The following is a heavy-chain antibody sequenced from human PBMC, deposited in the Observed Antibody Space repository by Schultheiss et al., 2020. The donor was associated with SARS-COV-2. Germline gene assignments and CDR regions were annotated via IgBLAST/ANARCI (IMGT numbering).Heavy chain of an antibody. D-gene: IGHD1-14*01. CDR2: ISYDGSNK. V-gene: IGHV3-30*04. CDR1: GFTFSSYA. CDR3: ARRTMLAFDY. J-gene: IGHJ4*02. Sequence: GGSLRLSCEASGFTFSSYAMHWVRQAPGKGLEWVAVISYDGSNKYYADSVKGRFTISRDNSKNTLYLKMNSLRAEDTAVYYCARRTMLAFDYWGQGTMVTVSS.